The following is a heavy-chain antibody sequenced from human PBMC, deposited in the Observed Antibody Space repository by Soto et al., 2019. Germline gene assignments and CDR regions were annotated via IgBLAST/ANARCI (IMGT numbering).Heavy chain of an antibody. CDR3: ARDHRGRGLWFGEIVGGDYGLDV. Sequence: AEALSLTCMMSGCSVSTYDLTWIRQSPGKGLEWRGCMYYTGNTRCNPSLQSRVTMSVCAAKSQFSLNLRSVTAADTGVYYCARDHRGRGLWFGEIVGGDYGLDVWGRGTTVTVS. CDR1: GCSVSTYD. CDR2: MYYTGNT. V-gene: IGHV4-59*02. D-gene: IGHD3-10*01. J-gene: IGHJ6*02.